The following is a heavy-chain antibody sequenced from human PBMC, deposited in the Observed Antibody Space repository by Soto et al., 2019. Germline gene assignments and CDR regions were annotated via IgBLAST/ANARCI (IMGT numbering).Heavy chain of an antibody. D-gene: IGHD3-9*01. CDR3: ARGRGAVLRYFDWPNDAFDI. Sequence: ASVKVSCKASGYTFTGYYMHWVRQAPGQGLEWMGWINPNSGGTNYAQKFQGWVTMTRDTSISTAYMELSRLRSDDTAVYYCARGRGAVLRYFDWPNDAFDIWGQGTMVT. V-gene: IGHV1-2*04. CDR2: INPNSGGT. J-gene: IGHJ3*02. CDR1: GYTFTGYY.